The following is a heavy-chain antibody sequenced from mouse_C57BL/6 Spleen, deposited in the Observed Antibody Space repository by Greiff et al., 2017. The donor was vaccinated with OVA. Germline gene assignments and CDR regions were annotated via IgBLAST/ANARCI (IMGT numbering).Heavy chain of an antibody. CDR3: TSLTPTMVARGFAY. J-gene: IGHJ3*01. CDR2: IDPETGGT. D-gene: IGHD2-9*01. V-gene: IGHV1-15*01. Sequence: QVQLQQSGAELVRPGASVTLSCKASGYTFTDYEMHWVKQTPVHGLEWIGAIDPETGGTAYNRKFKGKAILTADKSSSTAYMELRSLTSEDSAVYYCTSLTPTMVARGFAYWGQGTLVTVSA. CDR1: GYTFTDYE.